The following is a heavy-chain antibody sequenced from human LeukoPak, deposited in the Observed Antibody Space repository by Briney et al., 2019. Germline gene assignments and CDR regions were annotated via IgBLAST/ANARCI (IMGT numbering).Heavy chain of an antibody. CDR1: GFTFSSYS. D-gene: IGHD1-7*01. V-gene: IGHV3-21*01. CDR3: ARRSGTMMFDP. Sequence: SGGSLRLSCAASGFTFSSYSMTWVRQAPGKGLEWVSSISSSSSYIYYADSVKGRFTISRDNAKNSLYLQMNSLRAEDTAVYYCARRSGTMMFDPWGQGTLVTVSS. J-gene: IGHJ5*02. CDR2: ISSSSSYI.